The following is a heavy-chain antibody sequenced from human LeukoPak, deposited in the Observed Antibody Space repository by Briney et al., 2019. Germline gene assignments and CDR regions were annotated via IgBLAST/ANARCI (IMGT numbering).Heavy chain of an antibody. J-gene: IGHJ4*02. CDR2: ISSSGSTI. V-gene: IGHV3-48*03. CDR1: GFTFSSYE. D-gene: IGHD3-10*01. CDR3: AKTPPSPTYYYGSVSRDIDY. Sequence: GGSLRLSCAASGFTFSSYEMNWVRQAPGKGLEWVSYISSSGSTIYYADSVKGRFTISRDNSKNTLYLQMNSLRAEDTAVYYCAKTPPSPTYYYGSVSRDIDYWGQGTLVTVSS.